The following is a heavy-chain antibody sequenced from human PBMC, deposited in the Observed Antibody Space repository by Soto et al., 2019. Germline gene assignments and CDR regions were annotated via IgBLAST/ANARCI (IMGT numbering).Heavy chain of an antibody. D-gene: IGHD5-18*01. J-gene: IGHJ5*02. V-gene: IGHV1-69*06. CDR1: GGTFSSYA. Sequence: QVQLVQSGAEVKKPGSSVKVSCKASGGTFSSYAISCVRQAPGQGLEWMGGIIPIFGTANYAQKFQGRVTITAEKSTSRGYMELSSPRSEDTAVYYCARALRYSYGYGWFDPWGQGSLVTVSS. CDR3: ARALRYSYGYGWFDP. CDR2: IIPIFGTA.